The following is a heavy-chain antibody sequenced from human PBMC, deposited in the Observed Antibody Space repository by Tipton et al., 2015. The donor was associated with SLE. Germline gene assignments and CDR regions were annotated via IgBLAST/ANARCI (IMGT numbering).Heavy chain of an antibody. CDR1: GYSISSGYY. CDR2: FYHSGST. D-gene: IGHD1-7*01. V-gene: IGHV4-38-2*02. CDR3: ARDKGGTGTSDFDY. J-gene: IGHJ4*02. Sequence: TLSLTCTVSGYSISSGYYWGWIRQSPGKGLEWIGSFYHSGSTYYNPSLRSRVAISVDTSKNQFSLKLSSVTAADTAVYYCARDKGGTGTSDFDYWGQGTLVTVSS.